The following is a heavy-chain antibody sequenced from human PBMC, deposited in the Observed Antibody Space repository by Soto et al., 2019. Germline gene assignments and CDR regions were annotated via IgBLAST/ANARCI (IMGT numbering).Heavy chain of an antibody. J-gene: IGHJ4*02. V-gene: IGHV3-33*01. CDR2: IWYDGSNK. D-gene: IGHD1-26*01. CDR1: GFTFSSYG. CDR3: AREIQGALDY. Sequence: QVQLVESGGGVVQPGRSLRLSCAASGFTFSSYGMHWVRQAPGKGLEWVAVIWYDGSNKYYADSVKGRFTISRDNSKNTLYLQMNRLRAEDTAVYYCAREIQGALDYWGQGTLVTVSS.